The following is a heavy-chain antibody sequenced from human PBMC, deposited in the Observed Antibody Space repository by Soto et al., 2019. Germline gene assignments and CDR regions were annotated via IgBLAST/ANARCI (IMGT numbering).Heavy chain of an antibody. CDR2: ISG. CDR1: GFTFSSYA. J-gene: IGHJ4*02. Sequence: GGSLRLSCAASGFTFSSYAMSWVRQAPGKGLEWVSAISGVKGRFTISRDNSKNTLYLQMNSLRAEDTAVYYCAKSPGMYYYDSSGYYHYDYWGQGTLVTVSS. CDR3: AKSPGMYYYDSSGYYHYDY. D-gene: IGHD3-22*01. V-gene: IGHV3-23*01.